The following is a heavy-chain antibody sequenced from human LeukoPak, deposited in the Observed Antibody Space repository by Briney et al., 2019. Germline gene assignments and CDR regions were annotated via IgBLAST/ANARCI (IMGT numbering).Heavy chain of an antibody. CDR2: INHSGST. CDR3: ARGKHYYDSSGYYYHFDY. V-gene: IGHV4-34*01. Sequence: SETLSLTCAVYGGSFSGYYWSWIRQPPGKGLEWIGEINHSGSTNYNPSLTSRVTISVDTSKNQFSLKLSSVTAADTAVYYCARGKHYYDSSGYYYHFDYWGQGTLVTVSS. CDR1: GGSFSGYY. J-gene: IGHJ4*02. D-gene: IGHD3-22*01.